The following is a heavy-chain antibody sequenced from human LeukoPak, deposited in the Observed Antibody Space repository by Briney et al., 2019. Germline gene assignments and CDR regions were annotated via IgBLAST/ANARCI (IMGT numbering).Heavy chain of an antibody. J-gene: IGHJ4*02. CDR1: GGSISSSSYY. V-gene: IGHV4-61*09. CDR3: ARSSLAVYFDY. CDR2: IFTRGTT. Sequence: SETLSLTCTVSGGSISSSSYYWGWIRQPAGKGLERLGHIFTRGTTNYNASLASRLTISLDTAENQFSLHLSSVTAADTAMYFCARSSLAVYFDYWGQGTLVTASS.